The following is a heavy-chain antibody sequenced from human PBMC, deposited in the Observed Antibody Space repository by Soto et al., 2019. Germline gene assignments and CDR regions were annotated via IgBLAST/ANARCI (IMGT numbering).Heavy chain of an antibody. V-gene: IGHV3-23*01. CDR3: TTDSYTTIIIVRFDY. Sequence: GGSLRLSCAASGFTFSNYALSWVRQAPGKGLEWVSIISGSGDSSYYADSVKGRFTISRDNSRNTLYLQLNSLRAEDSAKYYCTTDSYTTIIIVRFDYWGHGTLVTVSS. CDR1: GFTFSNYA. D-gene: IGHD3-22*01. J-gene: IGHJ4*01. CDR2: ISGSGDSS.